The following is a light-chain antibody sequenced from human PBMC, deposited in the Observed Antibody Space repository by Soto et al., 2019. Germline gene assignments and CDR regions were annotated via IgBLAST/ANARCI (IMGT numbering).Light chain of an antibody. Sequence: EIVLTQSPGTLSLSPGERATLSCRASQSVSSYLAWYQQKPGQAPRLLIYDASSRATGIPDRFSGSGSGTDFSLTISRLEPEDFAVYYCQQYVSSSRTFGQGTKVEIK. CDR3: QQYVSSSRT. CDR1: QSVSSY. CDR2: DAS. V-gene: IGKV3-20*01. J-gene: IGKJ1*01.